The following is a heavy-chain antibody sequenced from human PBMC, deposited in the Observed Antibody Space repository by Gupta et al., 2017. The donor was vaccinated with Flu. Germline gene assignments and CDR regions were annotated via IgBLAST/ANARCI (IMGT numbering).Heavy chain of an antibody. J-gene: IGHJ5*02. D-gene: IGHD6-13*01. CDR1: GGSISSGGYY. CDR2: IYYSGST. V-gene: IGHV4-31*03. Sequence: QVQLQESGPGLVKPSQTLSLTCTVSGGSISSGGYYWSWIRQHPGKGLEWIGYIYYSGSTYYNPSLKGRVTISVDTSKNQFSLKLSSVTAADTAVYYCARGHLIAAAGNWFDPWGQGTLVTVSS. CDR3: ARGHLIAAAGNWFDP.